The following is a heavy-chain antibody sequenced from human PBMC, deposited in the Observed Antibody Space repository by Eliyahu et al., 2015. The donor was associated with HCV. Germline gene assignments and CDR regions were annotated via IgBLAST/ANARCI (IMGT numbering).Heavy chain of an antibody. CDR1: GGTFSTCT. D-gene: IGHD6-19*01. J-gene: IGHJ4*02. CDR3: ARPSADNSGISKPFDY. V-gene: IGHV1-69*01. Sequence: EVKKPGSSVKVSCKASGGTFSTCTISWVRQAPGQGLEWMGGITPIFGTANYAQKFRGRVTITADESTSTAYMELSSLRSEDTAVYYCARPSADNSGISKPFDYWGQGTLVTVSS. CDR2: ITPIFGTA.